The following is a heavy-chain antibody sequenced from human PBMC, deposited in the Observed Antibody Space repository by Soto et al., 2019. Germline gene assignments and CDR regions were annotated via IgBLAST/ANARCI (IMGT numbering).Heavy chain of an antibody. CDR1: GFTFSTCG. Sequence: QVQLVESGGGVVQPGRSLRLSCAASGFTFSTCGMHWVRQAPGKGLEWVAAMLYDGSNKYYTDSVKGRFTISRDNSKTTLYLQMNSVRAEDTAVYYCARSVDDWYFDLWGRGTLVTVSS. CDR3: ARSVDDWYFDL. J-gene: IGHJ2*01. V-gene: IGHV3-33*01. CDR2: MLYDGSNK. D-gene: IGHD5-12*01.